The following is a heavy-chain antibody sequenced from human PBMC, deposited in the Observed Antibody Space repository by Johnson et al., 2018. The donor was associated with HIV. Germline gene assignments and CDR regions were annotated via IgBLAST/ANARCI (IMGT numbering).Heavy chain of an antibody. CDR1: GFTFNNYA. D-gene: IGHD6-19*01. Sequence: VQLVESGGGVVRPGGSLRLSCAASGFTFNNYAMRWVRQVPGEGLEWVSGINWNGGSTNYADSVKGRFSISRDNAKKSLYLQMNSLRAEDTALYYCARDVGIEVAGQIGYDAFDIWGQGTMVTVSS. J-gene: IGHJ3*02. CDR3: ARDVGIEVAGQIGYDAFDI. CDR2: INWNGGST. V-gene: IGHV3-20*04.